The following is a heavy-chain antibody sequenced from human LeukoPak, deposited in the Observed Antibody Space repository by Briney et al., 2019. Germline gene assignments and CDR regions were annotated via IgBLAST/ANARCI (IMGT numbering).Heavy chain of an antibody. CDR1: GDSVSSNSAA. CDR2: TYYRSNLYN. V-gene: IGHV6-1*01. D-gene: IGHD3-22*01. Sequence: SQTLSLTCALSGDSVSSNSAAWHWSRQSPSRGLEWLGRTYYRSNLYNDYAVSVKSRITINPDTSKNQFSLQLNSVTPEDTAVYYCARERGDSSGYYWSYYFDYWGQGTLVTVSS. CDR3: ARERGDSSGYYWSYYFDY. J-gene: IGHJ4*02.